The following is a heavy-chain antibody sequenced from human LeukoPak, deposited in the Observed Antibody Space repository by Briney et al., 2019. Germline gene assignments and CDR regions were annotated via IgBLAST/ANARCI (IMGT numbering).Heavy chain of an antibody. V-gene: IGHV1-69*13. CDR3: AKEYTGTFSPFPSYFDN. D-gene: IGHD1-26*01. Sequence: ASVKVSCKASGGTFSSYAISWVRQAPGQGLEWMGGIIPIFGTANYAQKFQGRVTITADESTSTAYMELSSLRSEDTAIYYCAKEYTGTFSPFPSYFDNWGQGTLVTVSS. CDR1: GGTFSSYA. CDR2: IIPIFGTA. J-gene: IGHJ4*02.